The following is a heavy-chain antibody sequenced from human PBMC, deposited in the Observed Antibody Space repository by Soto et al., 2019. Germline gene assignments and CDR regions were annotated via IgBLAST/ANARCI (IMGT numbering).Heavy chain of an antibody. CDR3: AYLYSSGWYDAPDDAFDI. CDR2: ISAYNGNT. J-gene: IGHJ3*02. CDR1: GYTFTSYG. V-gene: IGHV1-18*01. Sequence: AASVKVSCKASGYTFTSYGISWVRQAPGQGLEWMGWISAYNGNTNYAQKLQGRVTMTTDTSTSTAYMELRSLRSDDTAVYYCAYLYSSGWYDAPDDAFDIWGQGTMVTVSS. D-gene: IGHD6-19*01.